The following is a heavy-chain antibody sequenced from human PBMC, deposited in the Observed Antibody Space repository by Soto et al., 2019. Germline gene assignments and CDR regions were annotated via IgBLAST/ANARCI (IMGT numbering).Heavy chain of an antibody. CDR2: VWYTGIT. CDR1: GVSITDYY. CDR3: ARLIGRDWFDP. Sequence: SETLSLTCAVSGVSITDYYWTWIRQAPGKGLEWIGFVWYTGITNYNPSLKNRVTLAVDMSKNQFSLELRSVTAADTAVYYCARLIGRDWFDPWGQGTLVTVSS. V-gene: IGHV4-59*01. J-gene: IGHJ5*02. D-gene: IGHD2-8*01.